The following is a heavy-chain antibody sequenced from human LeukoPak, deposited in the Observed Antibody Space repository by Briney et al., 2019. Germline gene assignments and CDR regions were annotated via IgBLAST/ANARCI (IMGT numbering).Heavy chain of an antibody. CDR2: ISYDVGKK. J-gene: IGHJ6*04. CDR3: AELGITMIGGV. D-gene: IGHD3-10*02. Sequence: GGSLRLSCAASGFTFSSYGMHWVRQAPGKGLEWVAVISYDVGKKYYADSVKGRFTIPRDNAKNSLYLQMNRLRAEDTAVYYCAELGITMIGGVWGKGTTVTISS. V-gene: IGHV3-30*18. CDR1: GFTFSSYG.